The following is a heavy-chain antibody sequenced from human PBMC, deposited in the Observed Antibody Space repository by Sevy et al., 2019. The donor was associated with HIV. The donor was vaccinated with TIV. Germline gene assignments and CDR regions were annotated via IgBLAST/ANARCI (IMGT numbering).Heavy chain of an antibody. CDR2: INHSGST. V-gene: IGHV4-34*01. CDR1: GGSFSGYY. D-gene: IGHD3-3*01. J-gene: IGHJ6*02. Sequence: SETLSLTCAVYGGSFSGYYWSWIRQPPGKGLEWIGEINHSGSTNYNPSLKSRVTISVDTSKNQFSLKLSSVTAVDTAVYYCARGTYYDFWSGYYNPNYYYYGMDVWGQGTTVTVSS. CDR3: ARGTYYDFWSGYYNPNYYYYGMDV.